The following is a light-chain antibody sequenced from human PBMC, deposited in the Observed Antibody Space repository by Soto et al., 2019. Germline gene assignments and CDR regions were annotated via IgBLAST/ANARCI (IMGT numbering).Light chain of an antibody. Sequence: EIVLTLSPGTLSLSPGERATLSCRASQTVSSSHLAWYQHKPGQAPRLLIYGASTRATGIPDRFLGGGSGTEFTLTINTLEPEDFAVYYCQQYGTSPPYTFGQGTKLEIK. CDR3: QQYGTSPPYT. J-gene: IGKJ2*01. V-gene: IGKV3-20*01. CDR1: QTVSSSH. CDR2: GAS.